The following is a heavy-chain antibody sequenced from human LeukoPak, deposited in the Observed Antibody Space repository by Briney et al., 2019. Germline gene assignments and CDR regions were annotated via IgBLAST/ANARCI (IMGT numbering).Heavy chain of an antibody. D-gene: IGHD6-13*01. J-gene: IGHJ5*02. CDR1: NDSITSGAYY. CDR2: IYYSGST. CDR3: ARDLAAAGSFDP. Sequence: SETLSLTCTVSNDSITSGAYYWTWIRQHPGKGLEWIGYIYYSGSTYYNPSLKSRISMSADTSKNQFSLKLNSVTAADTAVYYCARDLAAAGSFDPWGQGTLVTVSS. V-gene: IGHV4-31*03.